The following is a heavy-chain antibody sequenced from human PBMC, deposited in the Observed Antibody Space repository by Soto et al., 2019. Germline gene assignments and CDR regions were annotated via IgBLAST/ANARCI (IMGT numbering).Heavy chain of an antibody. CDR1: GYTFTSYD. CDR2: MNPNSGNT. D-gene: IGHD2-15*01. J-gene: IGHJ3*02. V-gene: IGHV1-8*01. Sequence: ASVKVSCKASGYTFTSYDINWVRQATGQGLEWMGWMNPNSGNTGYAQKFQGRVTMTRNTSISTAYMELSSLRSDDTAVYYCARDEGVVVAATVGDAFDIWGQGTMVTVSS. CDR3: ARDEGVVVAATVGDAFDI.